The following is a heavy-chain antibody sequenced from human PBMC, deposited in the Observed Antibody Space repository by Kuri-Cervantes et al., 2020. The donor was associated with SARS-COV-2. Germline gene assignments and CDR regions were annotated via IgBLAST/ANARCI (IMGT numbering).Heavy chain of an antibody. Sequence: GESLKISCAASGFTFSSYSMNRVRQAPGKGLEWVSPISSSGSYIYYADSVKGRFTISRDNAKNSLYLQMNSLRAEDTAVYYCARSAARAFDYWGQGTLVTVSS. V-gene: IGHV3-21*01. CDR2: ISSSGSYI. D-gene: IGHD6-6*01. CDR3: ARSAARAFDY. CDR1: GFTFSSYS. J-gene: IGHJ4*02.